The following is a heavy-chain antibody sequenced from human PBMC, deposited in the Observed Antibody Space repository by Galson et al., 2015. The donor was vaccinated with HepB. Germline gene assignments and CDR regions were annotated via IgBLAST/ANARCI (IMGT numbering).Heavy chain of an antibody. CDR2: ISYDGSNK. J-gene: IGHJ5*02. D-gene: IGHD6-19*01. V-gene: IGHV3-30*03. Sequence: SLRLSCAASGFTFSSYGMHWVRQAPGKGLEWVAIISYDGSNKYYADSVKGRFTISRDNSKNTLYLQMNSLRAEDTAVYYCARYSSGWSESGGWFDPWGQGTLVTVSS. CDR3: ARYSSGWSESGGWFDP. CDR1: GFTFSSYG.